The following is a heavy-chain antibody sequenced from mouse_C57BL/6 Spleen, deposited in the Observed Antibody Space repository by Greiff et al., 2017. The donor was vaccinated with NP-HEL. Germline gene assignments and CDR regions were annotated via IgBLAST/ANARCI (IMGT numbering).Heavy chain of an antibody. D-gene: IGHD2-2*01. CDR1: GYTFTDYN. Sequence: EVQLQQSGPELVKPGASVKMSCKASGYTFTDYNMHWVKQSHGKSLEWIGYINPNNGGTSYNQKFKGKATLTVNKSSSTAYMELRSLTSEDSAVYYCARVEGDGYVYYYAMDYWGQGTSVTVSS. CDR3: ARVEGDGYVYYYAMDY. J-gene: IGHJ4*01. CDR2: INPNNGGT. V-gene: IGHV1-22*01.